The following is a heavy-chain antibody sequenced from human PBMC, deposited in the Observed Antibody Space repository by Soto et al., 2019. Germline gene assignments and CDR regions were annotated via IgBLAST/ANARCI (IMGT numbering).Heavy chain of an antibody. CDR1: GFTLSGYA. V-gene: IGHV3-64*01. D-gene: IGHD3-10*01. Sequence: EVQLAESGGGLAQPGGSLRLSCAASGFTLSGYAMDWVRQAPGKGLEYVSGISSNGVGTYYANSVQGRFTISRDNSKNTVYLQMGSLRPEGMAVYYCARRARSGFYYMDVWGKGPTVTVSS. CDR3: ARRARSGFYYMDV. CDR2: ISSNGVGT. J-gene: IGHJ6*03.